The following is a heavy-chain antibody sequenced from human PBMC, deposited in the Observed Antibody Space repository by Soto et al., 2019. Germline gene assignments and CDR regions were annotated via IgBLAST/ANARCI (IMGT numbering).Heavy chain of an antibody. CDR2: ISGSGGST. J-gene: IGHJ4*02. V-gene: IGHV3-23*01. CDR3: ACLTAALTSSGFDY. D-gene: IGHD6-6*01. Sequence: EVQLLESGGGLVQPGGSLRLSCAASGFTFSSYARSWVRQAPGKGLEWVSAISGSGGSTYYADSVKGRFTISRDNSKNTLYLQMSSLRVEDTAVYYCACLTAALTSSGFDYWGQGTLVTVSS. CDR1: GFTFSSYA.